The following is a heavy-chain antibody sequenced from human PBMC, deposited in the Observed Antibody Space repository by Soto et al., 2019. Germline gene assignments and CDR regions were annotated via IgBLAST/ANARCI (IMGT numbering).Heavy chain of an antibody. V-gene: IGHV1-69*02. Sequence: QVQLVQSGAEVKKPGSSVKVSCKASGGTFSSYTISWVRQAPGQGLEWMGRIIPILGIANYAQKFQGRVTITAXXSXSXXYMELSSLRSEDTAVYYCARGKGDILTTYYYGMDVWGQGTTVTVSS. J-gene: IGHJ6*02. CDR2: IIPILGIA. CDR3: ARGKGDILTTYYYGMDV. CDR1: GGTFSSYT. D-gene: IGHD3-9*01.